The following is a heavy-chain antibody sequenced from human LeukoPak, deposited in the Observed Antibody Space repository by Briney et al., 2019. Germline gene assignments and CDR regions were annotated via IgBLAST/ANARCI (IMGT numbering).Heavy chain of an antibody. Sequence: GGSLRLSCAASGFTFSSYGMHWVRQAPGKELEWVAVISYDGSNKYYADSVKGRFTISRDNSKNTLYLQMNSLRAEDTAVYYCAKANHGMYSGSYYNWFDPWGQGTLVTVSS. CDR1: GFTFSSYG. D-gene: IGHD1-26*01. CDR3: AKANHGMYSGSYYNWFDP. V-gene: IGHV3-30*18. J-gene: IGHJ5*02. CDR2: ISYDGSNK.